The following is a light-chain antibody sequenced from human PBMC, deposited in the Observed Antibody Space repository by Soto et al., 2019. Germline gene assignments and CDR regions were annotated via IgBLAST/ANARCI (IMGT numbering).Light chain of an antibody. V-gene: IGKV1-5*01. CDR1: QSISSW. CDR3: QQYNSYWT. Sequence: DIQMTQSPSTLSASVGDRVTITCRASQSISSWLAWYQQKPGKATKLLIYDASSLESGVPSRFSGSGSGTEFTLTISSLQPDDFATDYCQQYNSYWTFGQGTKVEIK. CDR2: DAS. J-gene: IGKJ1*01.